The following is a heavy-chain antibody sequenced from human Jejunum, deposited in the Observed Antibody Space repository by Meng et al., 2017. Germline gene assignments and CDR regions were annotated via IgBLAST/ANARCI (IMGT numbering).Heavy chain of an antibody. D-gene: IGHD6-6*01. Sequence: QVEVQEAGPGLVSPSETLSLTCTVAGASGSSAAYYWKRIRQPPGKGLEWIGYIYYSGGTTYSPPLNSRVTISIDTAKNQVSLKVSSVTAADTAVYYCAHSSSSSSFGFDYWGQGTLVTVSS. CDR2: IYYSGGT. CDR1: GASGSSAAYY. V-gene: IGHV4-61*08. J-gene: IGHJ4*02. CDR3: AHSSSSSSFGFDY.